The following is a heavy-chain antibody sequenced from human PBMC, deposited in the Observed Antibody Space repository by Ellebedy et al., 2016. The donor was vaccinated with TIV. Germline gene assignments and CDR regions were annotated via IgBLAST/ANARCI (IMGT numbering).Heavy chain of an antibody. CDR1: GFTFSRYG. D-gene: IGHD6-13*01. CDR3: AKDRVVAPGNVNCFDP. CDR2: ISGSGGDT. V-gene: IGHV3-23*01. Sequence: GESLKISXAASGFTFSRYGMNWVRQAPGKGLEWVSVISGSGGDTYYADSVKGRFTISRDNFKNTLYLQMKTLRAEDTAVYYCAKDRVVAPGNVNCFDPWGQGTLVTVSS. J-gene: IGHJ5*02.